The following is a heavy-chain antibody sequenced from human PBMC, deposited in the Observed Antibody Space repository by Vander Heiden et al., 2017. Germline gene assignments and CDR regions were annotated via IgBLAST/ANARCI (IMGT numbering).Heavy chain of an antibody. CDR3: AKDSYDILTGYYKKNYYFDY. Sequence: EVQLLESGGGLVQPGGSVRLTRPASGSSLSSYAMSWARPAPGKGLEWVSAISGSGGSTYYADSVKGRFTISRDNSKNSLYLQMNSLRAEDTAVYYCAKDSYDILTGYYKKNYYFDYWGQGTLVTVSS. CDR1: GSSLSSYA. D-gene: IGHD3-9*01. CDR2: ISGSGGST. V-gene: IGHV3-23*01. J-gene: IGHJ4*02.